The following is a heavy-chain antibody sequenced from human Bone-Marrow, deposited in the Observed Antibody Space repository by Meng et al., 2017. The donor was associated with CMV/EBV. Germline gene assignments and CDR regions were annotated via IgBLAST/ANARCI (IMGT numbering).Heavy chain of an antibody. J-gene: IGHJ4*02. Sequence: ASVKVSCKASGYTFTGSYMHWVRQAPGQGLEWMGWINPNSGGTNYAQKFQGRVTMTRDTSISTAYMELSRLRSDDTAVYYCARGYCSSTSCYPRSPMKRSFDYWGQGTLVTVSS. V-gene: IGHV1-2*02. D-gene: IGHD2-2*01. CDR1: GYTFTGSY. CDR3: ARGYCSSTSCYPRSPMKRSFDY. CDR2: INPNSGGT.